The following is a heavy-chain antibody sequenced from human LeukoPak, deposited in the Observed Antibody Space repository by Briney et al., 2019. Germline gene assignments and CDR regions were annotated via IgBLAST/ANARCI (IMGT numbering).Heavy chain of an antibody. J-gene: IGHJ6*02. Sequence: GASVKVSCKASEYIFTDYYIHWVRQAPGQGLEWMGWINPNSGGTDYAQRFQGRVTMTRDTSISTAYMEMSSLRSDDTAVYFCARVHYVSGTYAFYYGMDVWGQGTTVTVSS. V-gene: IGHV1-2*02. CDR2: INPNSGGT. D-gene: IGHD3-10*01. CDR3: ARVHYVSGTYAFYYGMDV. CDR1: EYIFTDYY.